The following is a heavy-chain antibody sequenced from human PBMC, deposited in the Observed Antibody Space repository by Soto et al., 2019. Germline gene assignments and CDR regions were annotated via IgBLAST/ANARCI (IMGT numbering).Heavy chain of an antibody. V-gene: IGHV4-34*01. J-gene: IGHJ4*02. D-gene: IGHD6-19*01. CDR2: INPSGSP. Sequence: SETLSLTCAVYGGSFSGYYWSWIRQPPGEGLEWIGEINPSGSPNYNPSPKSRVTISVDTSKNQFSLKPSSVTAADPAVYYCARVSSSGRPHPSLDYWGQGTRVP. CDR3: ARVSSSGRPHPSLDY. CDR1: GGSFSGYY.